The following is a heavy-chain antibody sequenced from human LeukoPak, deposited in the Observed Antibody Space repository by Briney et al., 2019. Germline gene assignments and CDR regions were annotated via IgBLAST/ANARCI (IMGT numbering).Heavy chain of an antibody. V-gene: IGHV4-34*01. D-gene: IGHD3-10*01. J-gene: IGHJ5*02. CDR3: ARGGSQFGELRFRRRNWFDP. Sequence: SETLSLTCAVYGGSFSGYYWSWIRQPPGKGLEWIGEINHSRRTHYNPSLKSRVTISVDTSKNQFSLKLSSVTAADTAVYYCARGGSQFGELRFRRRNWFDPWGQGTLVTVSS. CDR1: GGSFSGYY. CDR2: INHSRRT.